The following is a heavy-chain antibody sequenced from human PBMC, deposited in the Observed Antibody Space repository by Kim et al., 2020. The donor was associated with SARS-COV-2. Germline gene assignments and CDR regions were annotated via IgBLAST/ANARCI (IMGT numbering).Heavy chain of an antibody. CDR2: MNPNSGNT. CDR3: ARGPETVTTNYYYYYMDV. V-gene: IGHV1-8*01. CDR1: GYTFTSYD. J-gene: IGHJ6*03. Sequence: ASVKVSCKASGYTFTSYDINWVRQATGQGLEWMGWMNPNSGNTGYAQKFQGRVTMTRNTSISTAYMDLSSLRSEDTAVYYCARGPETVTTNYYYYYMDVWGKGTTVTVSS. D-gene: IGHD4-17*01.